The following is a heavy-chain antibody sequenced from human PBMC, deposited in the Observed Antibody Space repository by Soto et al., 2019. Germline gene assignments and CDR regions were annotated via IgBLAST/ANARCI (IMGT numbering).Heavy chain of an antibody. D-gene: IGHD6-13*01. CDR1: GGSISSNY. V-gene: IGHV4-59*01. J-gene: IGHJ4*02. Sequence: SETLSLTCTVSGGSISSNYWTWIRQPPGKGLEWIGYVYNSGSTNYNPSLKSRVTISEDTSKSQFSLKVNFMTAADTAVYYCARYRREAVAGYTLDNWGQGILVTVSS. CDR3: ARYRREAVAGYTLDN. CDR2: VYNSGST.